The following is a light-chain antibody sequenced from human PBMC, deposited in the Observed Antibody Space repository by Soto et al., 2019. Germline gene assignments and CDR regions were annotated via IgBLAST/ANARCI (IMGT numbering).Light chain of an antibody. J-gene: IGKJ2*01. Sequence: EIVMTQSPATLSVSPGERVTLSCRASQSVSSDLAWYQYKPGQAPRLLIYGASTRATGTPARFSGSGSGTEFSLSISSLQSEDFAVYYCRQYKDWPPTQYTFGQGTKLEIK. CDR2: GAS. CDR3: RQYKDWPPTQYT. CDR1: QSVSSD. V-gene: IGKV3-15*01.